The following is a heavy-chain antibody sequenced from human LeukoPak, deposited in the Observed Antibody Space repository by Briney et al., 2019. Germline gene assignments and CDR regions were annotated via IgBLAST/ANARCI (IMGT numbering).Heavy chain of an antibody. V-gene: IGHV4-39*01. D-gene: IGHD4-17*01. CDR1: GGSISSSNYY. CDR2: IYYSGST. J-gene: IGHJ4*02. CDR3: ARYEYGDYVLDY. Sequence: PSETLFLTCTVSGGSISSSNYYWGWIRQPPGKVLEWIGSIYYSGSTYYNPSLKSRVTISVDTSKNQFSLKLSSVTAADTAVYYCARYEYGDYVLDYWGQGTLVTVSS.